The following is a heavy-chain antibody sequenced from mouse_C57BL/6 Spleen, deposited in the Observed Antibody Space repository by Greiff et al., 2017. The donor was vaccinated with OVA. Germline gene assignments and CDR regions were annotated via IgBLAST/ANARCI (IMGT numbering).Heavy chain of an antibody. D-gene: IGHD1-1*01. Sequence: QVQLQQPGAELVRPGSSVQLSCKASGYTFTSYWMDWVKQRPGQGLEWIGNIYPSDSETHYNQKFKDKATLTVDKSSSTAYMQLSSLTSEDSAVYYCARRHYGSCDYWGQGTTLTVAS. V-gene: IGHV1-61*01. CDR3: ARRHYGSCDY. J-gene: IGHJ2*01. CDR1: GYTFTSYW. CDR2: IYPSDSET.